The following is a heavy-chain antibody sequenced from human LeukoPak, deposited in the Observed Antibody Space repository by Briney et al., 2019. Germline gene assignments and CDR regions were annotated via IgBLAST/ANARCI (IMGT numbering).Heavy chain of an antibody. D-gene: IGHD2-15*01. CDR1: GFTFSSYG. V-gene: IGHV3-33*06. CDR3: AKSIVVVVAAWDAFDI. CDR2: IWYDGSNK. Sequence: GGSLRLSCAASGFTFSSYGMHWVRQAPGKGLEWVAVIWYDGSNKYYADSVKGRFTISRDNSKNTLYLQMNSLRAEDTAVYYCAKSIVVVVAAWDAFDIWGQGTMVTVSS. J-gene: IGHJ3*02.